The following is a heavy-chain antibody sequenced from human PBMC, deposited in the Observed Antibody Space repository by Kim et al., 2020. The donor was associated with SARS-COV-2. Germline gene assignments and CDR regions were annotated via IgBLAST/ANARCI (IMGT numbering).Heavy chain of an antibody. CDR1: GYSFTSYW. V-gene: IGHV5-51*01. J-gene: IGHJ4*02. CDR2: IYPGDSDT. CDR3: ARSNGGYSSSWTPFDY. Sequence: GESLKISCKGSGYSFTSYWIGWVRQMPGKGLEWMGIIYPGDSDTRYSPSFQGQVTISADKSISTAYLQWSSLKASDTAMYYCARSNGGYSSSWTPFDYWGQGTLVTVTS. D-gene: IGHD6-13*01.